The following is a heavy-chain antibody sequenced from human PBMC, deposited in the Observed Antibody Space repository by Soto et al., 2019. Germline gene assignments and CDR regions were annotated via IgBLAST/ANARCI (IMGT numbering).Heavy chain of an antibody. D-gene: IGHD5-18*01. J-gene: IGHJ4*02. CDR2: ISYDGSNK. CDR3: ARDVDAANYYFDY. Sequence: QVQLVESGGGVVQPGRSLRLSCAASGFTFSSYAMHWVRQAPGKGLEWVAVISYDGSNKYYADSVKGRFTISRDNSKNTLDLQMNSLRAEDTAVYYCARDVDAANYYFDYWGQGTLVTVSS. CDR1: GFTFSSYA. V-gene: IGHV3-30-3*01.